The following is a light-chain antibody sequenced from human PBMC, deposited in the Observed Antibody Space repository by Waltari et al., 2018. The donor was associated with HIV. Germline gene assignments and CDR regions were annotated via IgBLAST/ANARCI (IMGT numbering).Light chain of an antibody. CDR3: QVWDSNSDQFYV. J-gene: IGLJ1*01. CDR2: NDS. Sequence: SYVLTQPPSVSVAPGQTATFTCGGNSLGSKSVHWYQQKPGQAPVLVIYNDSDRPSGSPERFSGSNSGNTATLTITRVEAGDEADYYCQVWDSNSDQFYVFGTGTKVTVL. V-gene: IGLV3-21*04. CDR1: SLGSKS.